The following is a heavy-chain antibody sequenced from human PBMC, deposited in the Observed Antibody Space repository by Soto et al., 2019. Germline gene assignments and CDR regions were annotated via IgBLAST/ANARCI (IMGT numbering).Heavy chain of an antibody. CDR3: ATVPGAHNYYGMDV. Sequence: QVQLVESGGGVVQPGRSLRLSCAASGFTFSRYGMHVVRQAPGKGLEWVAVIAYDGSNKYYADSVKGRVTISRANSKTTLYLQMNSLSAEDTAVYYCATVPGAHNYYGMDVWGQGTTVTVSS. V-gene: IGHV3-30*03. D-gene: IGHD2-2*01. J-gene: IGHJ6*02. CDR2: IAYDGSNK. CDR1: GFTFSRYG.